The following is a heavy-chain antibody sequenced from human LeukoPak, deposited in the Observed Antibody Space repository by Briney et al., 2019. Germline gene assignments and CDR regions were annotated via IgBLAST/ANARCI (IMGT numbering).Heavy chain of an antibody. CDR3: AKENGFGG. CDR2: IRSSADAK. J-gene: IGHJ4*02. V-gene: IGHV3-21*04. CDR1: GFTFSSSV. D-gene: IGHD3-16*01. Sequence: GGSLRLSCAASGFTFSSSVMNWVRQAPGKGLQWVPSIRSSADAKEYAGSVKGRFTISRDNAKNSLYLQMNSLRAEDTALYYCAKENGFGGWGQGTLVTVPS.